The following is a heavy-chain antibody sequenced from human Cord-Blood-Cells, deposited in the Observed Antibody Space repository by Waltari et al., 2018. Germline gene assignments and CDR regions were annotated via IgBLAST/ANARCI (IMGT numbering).Heavy chain of an antibody. V-gene: IGHV1-2*02. CDR1: GYTFIGYY. J-gene: IGHJ4*02. Sequence: QVQLVQSGAEVKKPGASVKVSCKASGYTFIGYYMHWVRQAPGQGLEWMGWINPNSGGTNYAQKFQGRVTMTRDTSISTAYMELSRLRSDDTAVYYCARDGPRITMVRGVIDYWGQGTLVTVSS. CDR2: INPNSGGT. D-gene: IGHD3-10*01. CDR3: ARDGPRITMVRGVIDY.